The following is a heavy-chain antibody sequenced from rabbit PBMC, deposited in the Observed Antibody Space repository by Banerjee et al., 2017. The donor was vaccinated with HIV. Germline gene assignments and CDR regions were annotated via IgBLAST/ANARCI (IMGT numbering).Heavy chain of an antibody. Sequence: QSVEESGGDLVKPGASLTLTCTASGFSFSSSQRRCWGHQAPGKGLEWVACIDAGSTGSTYYASWAKGRLTISKTSSTTVTLQMTSLTAADTAAYFCASSFGYGYASFGFWGQGTLVTDS. CDR3: ASSFGYGYASFGF. CDR2: IDAGSTGST. CDR1: GFSFSSSQR. J-gene: IGHJ3*01. V-gene: IGHV1S40*01. D-gene: IGHD6-1*01.